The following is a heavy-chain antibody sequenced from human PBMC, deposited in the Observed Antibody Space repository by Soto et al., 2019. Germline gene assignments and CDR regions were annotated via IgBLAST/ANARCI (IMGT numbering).Heavy chain of an antibody. J-gene: IGHJ6*02. CDR1: GYIFTNYY. CDR2: INPNGGST. V-gene: IGHV1-46*03. CDR3: AREAV. Sequence: QVRLVQSGAEVKKPGASVKVSCKASGYIFTNYYIHWVRQAPGQGLEWMAIINPNGGSTNCAQEFQGRITLTRDTSTSTVYMDLSSLTSEDTAVYYCAREAVWGQGTTVTVSS.